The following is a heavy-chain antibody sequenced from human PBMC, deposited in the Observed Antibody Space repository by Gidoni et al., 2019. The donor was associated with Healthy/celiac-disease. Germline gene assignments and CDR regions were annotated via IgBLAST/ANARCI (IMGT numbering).Heavy chain of an antibody. D-gene: IGHD5-18*01. CDR3: ARSDTAMAVDY. CDR2: ISYDGSNK. CDR1: GFTFSSDA. V-gene: IGHV3-30*01. Sequence: QVQLVESGGGVVQPGRSLGLSCAGFGFTFSSDAMHWVRQAPGKGLEWVAVISYDGSNKYYSDSVKGRFTISRDNSKNTLYLQMNSLRAEDTAVYYCARSDTAMAVDYWGQGTLVTVSS. J-gene: IGHJ4*02.